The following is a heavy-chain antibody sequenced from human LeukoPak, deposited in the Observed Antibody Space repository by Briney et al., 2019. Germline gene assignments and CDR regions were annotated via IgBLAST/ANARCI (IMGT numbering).Heavy chain of an antibody. Sequence: GGSLRLSCVASGVTISGYWMHWVRQAPGKGLAWVSRVDSDGTTTRYADSVKDRFTISRDNAKNTVYLQMNSLRAEDTAVYYCARIITAAAADCWGQGTLVAVSS. V-gene: IGHV3-74*01. CDR2: VDSDGTTT. CDR1: GVTISGYW. D-gene: IGHD6-13*01. CDR3: ARIITAAAADC. J-gene: IGHJ4*02.